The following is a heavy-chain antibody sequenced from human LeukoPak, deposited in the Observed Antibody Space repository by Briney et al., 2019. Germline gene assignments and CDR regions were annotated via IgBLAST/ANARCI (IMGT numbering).Heavy chain of an antibody. CDR3: ARGPRRYSYVDY. V-gene: IGHV4-34*01. D-gene: IGHD5-18*01. Sequence: SETLSLTCAVYGGSLSGYYWSWIRQPPGKGLERIGEINHSGSTNYNPSLKSRVTISVDTSKNQFSLKLSSVTAADTAVYYCARGPRRYSYVDYWGQGTLVTVSS. J-gene: IGHJ4*02. CDR2: INHSGST. CDR1: GGSLSGYY.